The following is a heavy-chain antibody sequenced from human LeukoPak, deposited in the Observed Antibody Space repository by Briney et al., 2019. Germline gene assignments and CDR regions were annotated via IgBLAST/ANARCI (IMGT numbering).Heavy chain of an antibody. Sequence: ASVKVSCTASGYTFTSYYMHWGRQAPGQGLEWMGIINPSGGSTSYAQKFQGRVTMTRDTSTSTVYMELSSLRSEDTAVYYCARGRRHYDSSGYYLRQDYWGQGTLVTVSS. D-gene: IGHD3-22*01. CDR1: GYTFTSYY. CDR2: INPSGGST. V-gene: IGHV1-46*01. J-gene: IGHJ4*02. CDR3: ARGRRHYDSSGYYLRQDY.